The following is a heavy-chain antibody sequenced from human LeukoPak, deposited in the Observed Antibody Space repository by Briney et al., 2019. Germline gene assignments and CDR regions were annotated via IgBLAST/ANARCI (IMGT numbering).Heavy chain of an antibody. D-gene: IGHD6-13*01. J-gene: IGHJ4*02. CDR2: ISGSGGSA. Sequence: GGSLRLFCAASGFTFSSYAMSWVRQAPGKGLECVSAISGSGGSAYYADSVTGRFTISRDNSKNTLYLQMNSLRAEDTAVYYCAKSLWQQLIQRTTLDNWGQGTLVTVSS. CDR3: AKSLWQQLIQRTTLDN. CDR1: GFTFSSYA. V-gene: IGHV3-23*01.